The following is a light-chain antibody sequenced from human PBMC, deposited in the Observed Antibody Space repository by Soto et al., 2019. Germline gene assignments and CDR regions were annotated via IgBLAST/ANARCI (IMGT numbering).Light chain of an antibody. CDR2: GAS. CDR1: QTVSSTY. J-gene: IGKJ5*01. V-gene: IGKV3-20*01. Sequence: ENLLTQSPGTLCLSPVARATLSGRSSQTVSSTYLAWYQQKPGQAPRLLIYGASSRATGITDRFSGTVSGTDFTLTISRLEPEDFAVYYCQQYGSSPITFGQGTRLDIK. CDR3: QQYGSSPIT.